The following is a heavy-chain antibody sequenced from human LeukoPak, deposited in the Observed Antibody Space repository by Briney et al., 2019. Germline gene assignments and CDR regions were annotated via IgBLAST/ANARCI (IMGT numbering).Heavy chain of an antibody. CDR2: ISWNSGSI. CDR3: AKDRKRGYSLNFDY. CDR1: GFTFDDYA. Sequence: HSGGSLRLSCAASGFTFDDYAMHWVRQAPGKGLEWVSGISWNSGSIGYADSVKGRFTISRDNRKNSLYLHMNSLRLEDTALYYCAKDRKRGYSLNFDYWGQGTLVTVSS. D-gene: IGHD5-18*01. V-gene: IGHV3-9*01. J-gene: IGHJ4*02.